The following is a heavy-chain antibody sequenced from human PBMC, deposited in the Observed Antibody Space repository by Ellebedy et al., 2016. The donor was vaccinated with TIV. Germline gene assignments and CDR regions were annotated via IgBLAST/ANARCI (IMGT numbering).Heavy chain of an antibody. CDR3: AEEGGSSRGASGMDV. CDR1: GFSVSSNY. D-gene: IGHD6-6*01. V-gene: IGHV3-30*18. J-gene: IGHJ6*02. Sequence: GESLKISCEASGFSVSSNYMTWVRQTPDKGLEWVAFISSDGSEKYYVGSVKGRFTISRDISKNTLYLEMNSLRGDDTAVYYCAEEGGSSRGASGMDVWGQGTTVIVSS. CDR2: ISSDGSEK.